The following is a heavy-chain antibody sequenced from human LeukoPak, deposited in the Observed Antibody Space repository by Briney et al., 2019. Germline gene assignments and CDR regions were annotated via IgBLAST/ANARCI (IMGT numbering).Heavy chain of an antibody. CDR3: ARDKYGGNSNAFDI. CDR2: INSDGSST. D-gene: IGHD4-23*01. CDR1: GFTFSTYW. V-gene: IGHV3-74*01. Sequence: PGRSLRLSCAASGFTFSTYWMHWVRQAPGKGLVWVSRINSDGSSTDYPDSVKGRFTISRDNAKNTLYLQMNSLRAEDTAMYYCARDKYGGNSNAFDIWGQGTMVTVSS. J-gene: IGHJ3*02.